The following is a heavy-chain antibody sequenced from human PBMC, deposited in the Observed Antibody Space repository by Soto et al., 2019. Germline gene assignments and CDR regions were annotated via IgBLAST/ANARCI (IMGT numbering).Heavy chain of an antibody. Sequence: QVQLVQSGAEVKKPGASVKVSCKASGYTFSSNGVSWVRQAPGQGLEWMGWISTFNGNAQYAQKFQGRGTMTTYASTNTAYRELTSLSSDDTAVYYCARLHGYSSGWYDYWGQGTLVTVSS. CDR2: ISTFNGNA. CDR1: GYTFSSNG. CDR3: ARLHGYSSGWYDY. D-gene: IGHD6-19*01. J-gene: IGHJ4*02. V-gene: IGHV1-18*04.